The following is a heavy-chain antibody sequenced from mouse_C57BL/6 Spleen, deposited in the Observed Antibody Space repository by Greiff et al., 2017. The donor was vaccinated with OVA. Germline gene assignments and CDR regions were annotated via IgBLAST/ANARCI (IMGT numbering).Heavy chain of an antibody. CDR2: ISYDGSN. Sequence: EVQLQESGPGLVKPSQSLSLTCSVTGYSITSGYYWNWIRQFPGNKLEWMGYISYDGSNNYNPSLKNRISITRDTSKNQFFLKLNSVTTEDTATYYCARDTGLYWYFDVWGTGTTVTVSS. J-gene: IGHJ1*03. D-gene: IGHD3-1*01. CDR1: GYSITSGYY. CDR3: ARDTGLYWYFDV. V-gene: IGHV3-6*01.